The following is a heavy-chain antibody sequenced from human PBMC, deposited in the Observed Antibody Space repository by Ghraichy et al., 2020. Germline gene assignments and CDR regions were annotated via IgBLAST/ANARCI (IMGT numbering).Heavy chain of an antibody. D-gene: IGHD5-12*01. V-gene: IGHV3-23*01. CDR1: GFAFSSYA. Sequence: LNISCAASGFAFSSYAMNWVRQAPGKGLEWVSAISVSGGNTYYATSVKGRFTISRDNSMHTLYLEMNSLRAEDTAVYFCAKPEIGYSNMDVWGQGTTVTVSS. CDR3: AKPEIGYSNMDV. CDR2: ISVSGGNT. J-gene: IGHJ6*02.